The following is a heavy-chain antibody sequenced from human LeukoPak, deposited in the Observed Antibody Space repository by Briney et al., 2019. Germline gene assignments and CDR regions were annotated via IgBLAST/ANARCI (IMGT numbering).Heavy chain of an antibody. CDR1: GGTFSSYA. D-gene: IGHD3-16*01. Sequence: ASVKVSCKASGGTFSSYAISWVRQAPGQGLEWMGWINPNSGGTNYAQKFQGRVTMTRDTSISTAYMELSRLRSDDTAVYYCASHLDYVWGSYDYWGQGTLVTVSS. CDR3: ASHLDYVWGSYDY. CDR2: INPNSGGT. V-gene: IGHV1-2*02. J-gene: IGHJ4*02.